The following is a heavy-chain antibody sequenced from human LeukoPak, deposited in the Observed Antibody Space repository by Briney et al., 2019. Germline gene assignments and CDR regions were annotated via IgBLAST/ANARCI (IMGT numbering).Heavy chain of an antibody. D-gene: IGHD4-17*01. CDR1: GFTFSSYE. J-gene: IGHJ3*02. Sequence: PGGSLRLSCAASGFTFSSYEMTWVRQAPGKGLEWVSNISSSDTTIHYADSVRGRFTISRDNARNSLYLQMSSLRAEDTAVYYCARSYGGIWGQGTMVTVSS. V-gene: IGHV3-48*03. CDR2: ISSSDTTI. CDR3: ARSYGGI.